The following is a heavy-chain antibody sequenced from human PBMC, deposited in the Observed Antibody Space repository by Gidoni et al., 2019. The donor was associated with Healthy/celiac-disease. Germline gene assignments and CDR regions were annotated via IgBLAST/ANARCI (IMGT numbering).Heavy chain of an antibody. Sequence: QVQLVESGGGVVQPGRSLRPSCAASGSTFSSHGMHWVRQAPGKGLEWVAVISDDGSNKYYADSVKGRFTISRDNSKNTLYLQMNSLRAEDTAVYYCAAGDYGRAWSYYYYGMDVWGQGTTVTVSS. D-gene: IGHD4-17*01. V-gene: IGHV3-30*03. CDR3: AAGDYGRAWSYYYYGMDV. J-gene: IGHJ6*02. CDR2: ISDDGSNK. CDR1: GSTFSSHG.